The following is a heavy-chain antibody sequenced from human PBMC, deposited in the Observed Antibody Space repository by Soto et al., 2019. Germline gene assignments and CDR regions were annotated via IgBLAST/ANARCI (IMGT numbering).Heavy chain of an antibody. Sequence: PSETLSLTCTVSGGSISSYYWSWIRQPPGKGLEWIGYIYYSGSTNYNPSLKSRVTISVDTSKNQFSLKLSSVTAADTAVYYCARRLKAAVTRLGNWFDPWGQGTLVTVSS. CDR2: IYYSGST. D-gene: IGHD4-17*01. V-gene: IGHV4-59*08. J-gene: IGHJ5*02. CDR1: GGSISSYY. CDR3: ARRLKAAVTRLGNWFDP.